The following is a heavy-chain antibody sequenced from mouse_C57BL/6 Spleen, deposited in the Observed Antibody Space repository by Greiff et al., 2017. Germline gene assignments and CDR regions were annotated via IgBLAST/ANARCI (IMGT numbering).Heavy chain of an antibody. Sequence: QVQLKESGAELVRPGTSVKLSCKASGYTFTSYWMPWVKQRPGQGLEWIGVIDPSDSYTNYNQKFKGKATLTVDTSSSTAYMQLSSLTSEDSAVSYWAGGEDYDYDGGGYYAMDYWGQGTSVTVSS. CDR1: GYTFTSYW. D-gene: IGHD2-4*01. J-gene: IGHJ4*01. V-gene: IGHV1-59*01. CDR3: AGGEDYDYDGGGYYAMDY. CDR2: IDPSDSYT.